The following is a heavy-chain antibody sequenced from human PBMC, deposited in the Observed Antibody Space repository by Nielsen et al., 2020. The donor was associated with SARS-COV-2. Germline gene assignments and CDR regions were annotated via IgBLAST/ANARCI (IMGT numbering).Heavy chain of an antibody. CDR1: GFTFSSYG. D-gene: IGHD5-18*01. J-gene: IGHJ6*02. V-gene: IGHV3-30*03. CDR3: ARGQLWLGYYYYGMDV. Sequence: GESLKISCAASGFTFSSYGMHWVRQAPGKGLEWVAVISYDGSNKYYADSVKGRFTISRDNAKNSLYLQMNSLRAEDTAVYYCARGQLWLGYYYYGMDVWGQGTTVTVSS. CDR2: ISYDGSNK.